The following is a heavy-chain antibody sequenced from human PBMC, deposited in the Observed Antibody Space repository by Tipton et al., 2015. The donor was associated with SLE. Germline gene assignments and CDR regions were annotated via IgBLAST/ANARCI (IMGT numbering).Heavy chain of an antibody. J-gene: IGHJ6*02. V-gene: IGHV4-34*01. CDR1: GGSFSGYY. Sequence: TLSLTCAVYGGSFSGYYWSWIRQPPGKGLEWIGEIDHSGTTNYNPSLKSRLIISVDTSKNQFSLRLSSVTAADTAVYYCARVDSSYTYYYYYGMDVWGQGTTVTVSS. D-gene: IGHD6-6*01. CDR2: IDHSGTT. CDR3: ARVDSSYTYYYYYGMDV.